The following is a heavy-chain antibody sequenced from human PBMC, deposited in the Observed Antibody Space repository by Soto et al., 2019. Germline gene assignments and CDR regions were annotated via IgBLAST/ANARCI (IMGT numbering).Heavy chain of an antibody. J-gene: IGHJ4*02. CDR3: ARSRAWFGELLFFDY. D-gene: IGHD3-10*01. CDR1: GGSFSGYY. Sequence: QVQLQQWGAGLLKPSETLSLTCAVYGGSFSGYYWSWIRQPPGKGLEWIGEINHSGSTSYNPSLNCRVTKSVDTSKNQFSLKLCSVTAADTAVYYWARSRAWFGELLFFDYWGQGTLVTVSA. CDR2: INHSGST. V-gene: IGHV4-34*01.